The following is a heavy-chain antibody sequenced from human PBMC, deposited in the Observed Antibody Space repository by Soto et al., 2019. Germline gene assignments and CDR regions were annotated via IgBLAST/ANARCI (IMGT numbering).Heavy chain of an antibody. Sequence: GGSLRLSCVASGFTFSSYWMSWVRQAPGKGLEWVAHIKQDGSEKYSVDSVKGRFTFSRDNAKNSLYLEMNSLRTEDTAVYYCARSSKHAFDYWGQGSPVTVSS. J-gene: IGHJ4*02. D-gene: IGHD4-4*01. CDR3: ARSSKHAFDY. CDR2: IKQDGSEK. V-gene: IGHV3-7*04. CDR1: GFTFSSYW.